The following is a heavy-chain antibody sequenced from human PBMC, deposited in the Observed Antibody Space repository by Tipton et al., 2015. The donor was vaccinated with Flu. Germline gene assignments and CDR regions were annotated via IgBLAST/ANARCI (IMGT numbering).Heavy chain of an antibody. D-gene: IGHD3-22*01. CDR1: GGSISSSSYY. CDR3: ARDGVGAYYDSSGYYPY. Sequence: TLSLTCTVSGGSISSSSYYWGWIRQPPGKGLEWIGSIYYSGSTYYNPSLKSRVTMSVDTSKNQFSLKLSSVTAADTAVYYCARDGVGAYYDSSGYYPYWGQGTLVTVSS. J-gene: IGHJ4*02. CDR2: IYYSGST. V-gene: IGHV4-39*07.